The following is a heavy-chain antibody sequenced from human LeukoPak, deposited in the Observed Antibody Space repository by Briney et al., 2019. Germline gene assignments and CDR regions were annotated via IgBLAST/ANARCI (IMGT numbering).Heavy chain of an antibody. J-gene: IGHJ5*02. CDR2: IYHSGST. CDR3: AREHHGYSYGYRWFDP. D-gene: IGHD5-18*01. CDR1: GASVSSSGYY. Sequence: SETLSLTCTVSGASVSSSGYYWTWIRQPPGKGLEWIGYIYHSGSTTYNPSLKSRVTISVDTSKNQFSLKLTSVTAAGTAVYHCAREHHGYSYGYRWFDPWGQGTLVTVSS. V-gene: IGHV4-61*08.